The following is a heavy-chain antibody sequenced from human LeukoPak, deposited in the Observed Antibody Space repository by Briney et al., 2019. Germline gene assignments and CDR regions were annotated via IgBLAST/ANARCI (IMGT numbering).Heavy chain of an antibody. CDR3: ASAVLRYFGMDV. CDR1: GGSFSGYY. V-gene: IGHV4-34*01. J-gene: IGHJ6*02. D-gene: IGHD3-9*01. CDR2: INHSGST. Sequence: SGTLSLTCAVYGGSFSGYYWSWIRQPPGKGLEWIGEINHSGSTNYNPSLKSRVTISVDTSKNQFSLKLSSVTAADTAVYYCASAVLRYFGMDVWGQGTTVTVSS.